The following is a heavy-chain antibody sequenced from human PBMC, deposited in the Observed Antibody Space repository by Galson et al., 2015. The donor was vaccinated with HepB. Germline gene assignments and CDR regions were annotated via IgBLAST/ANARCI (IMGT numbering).Heavy chain of an antibody. CDR1: GFTFSSYG. CDR2: ISYDGSNK. CDR3: AGSSSWYVLGY. Sequence: SLRLSCAASGFTFSSYGMHWVRQAPGKGLEWVAVISYDGSNKYYADSVKGRFTISRDNSKNTLYLQMNSLRAEDTAVYYCAGSSSWYVLGYWGQGTLVTVSS. J-gene: IGHJ4*02. D-gene: IGHD6-13*01. V-gene: IGHV3-30*03.